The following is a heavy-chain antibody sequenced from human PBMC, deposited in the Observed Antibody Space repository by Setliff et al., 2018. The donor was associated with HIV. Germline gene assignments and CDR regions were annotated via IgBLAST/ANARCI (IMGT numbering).Heavy chain of an antibody. J-gene: IGHJ4*02. V-gene: IGHV3-15*05. Sequence: PSETLSLSCSGSGFTFNDAWVSWVRQAPGKGLEWIARIKSKSEGATRDFAAPVKGRALISRDDSKNTVFLQMNSLQTEDTAVYYCAAGTGRSDFDYWGQGTLVTAPQ. CDR2: IKSKSEGATR. CDR3: AAGTGRSDFDY. D-gene: IGHD1-1*01. CDR1: GFTFNDAW.